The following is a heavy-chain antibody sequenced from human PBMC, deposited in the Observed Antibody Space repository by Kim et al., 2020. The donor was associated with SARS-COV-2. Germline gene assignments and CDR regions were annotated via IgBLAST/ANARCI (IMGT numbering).Heavy chain of an antibody. CDR2: DGSRK. CDR3: ARAASVAD. J-gene: IGHJ6*02. V-gene: IGHV3-7*01. Sequence: DGSRKHDVDSVKGRFTISRDNAKNSLYLQMDSLRAEDTAVYYCARAASVADWGQGTAVTVSS. D-gene: IGHD6-19*01.